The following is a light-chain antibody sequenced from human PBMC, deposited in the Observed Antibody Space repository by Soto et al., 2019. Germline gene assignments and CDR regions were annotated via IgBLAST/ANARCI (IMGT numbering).Light chain of an antibody. J-gene: IGKJ1*01. Sequence: DIQMTQSPSSLSASVGDRFTITCRASQVIRNDLDWYQQRPGKAPKRLIYVASSLQSGVPSRFSGSGSGTEFTLTISSLQPEDFATYYCQQYNSYWTFGQGTKVDIK. CDR1: QVIRND. V-gene: IGKV1-17*01. CDR2: VAS. CDR3: QQYNSYWT.